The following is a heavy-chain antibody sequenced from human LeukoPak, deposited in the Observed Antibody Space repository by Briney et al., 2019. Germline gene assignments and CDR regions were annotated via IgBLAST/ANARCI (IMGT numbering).Heavy chain of an antibody. D-gene: IGHD1-26*01. CDR3: ARRGSYSYYY. CDR2: IYYSGST. Sequence: SETLSLTCTVPGGSISSSSYYWGWIRQPPGKGLEWIGSIYYSGSTYYNPSLKSRVTISVDTSKNQFSLKLSSVTAADTAVYYCARRGSYSYYYWGQGTLVTVSS. CDR1: GGSISSSSYY. J-gene: IGHJ4*02. V-gene: IGHV4-39*01.